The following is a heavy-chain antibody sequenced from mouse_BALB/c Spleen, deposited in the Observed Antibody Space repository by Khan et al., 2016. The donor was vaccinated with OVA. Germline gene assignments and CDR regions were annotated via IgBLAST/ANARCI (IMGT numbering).Heavy chain of an antibody. J-gene: IGHJ1*01. V-gene: IGHV9-3-1*01. CDR2: INTYTGEP. D-gene: IGHD1-1*02. Sequence: QVQLKQSGPELKKPGETVKISCKASGYTFTNYGMNWVKQAPGKGLKWMGWINTYTGEPTYADAFKGRFAFSLETSASTAYLQINNLKNEDTATYFCASGGYWYFDVWGAGTTVTVSS. CDR1: GYTFTNYG. CDR3: ASGGYWYFDV.